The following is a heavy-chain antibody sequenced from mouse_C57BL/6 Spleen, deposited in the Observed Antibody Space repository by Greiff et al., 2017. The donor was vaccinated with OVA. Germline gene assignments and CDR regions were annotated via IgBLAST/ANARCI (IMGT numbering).Heavy chain of an antibody. Sequence: VQRVESGPELVKPGASVKISCKASGYSFTSYYIHWVKQRPGQGLEWIGWIYPGSGNTKYNEKFKGKATLTADTSSSTAYMQLSSLTSEDSAVYYCARLYYGFDYWGQGTTLTVSS. J-gene: IGHJ2*01. CDR3: ARLYYGFDY. V-gene: IGHV1-66*01. CDR2: IYPGSGNT. D-gene: IGHD1-1*01. CDR1: GYSFTSYY.